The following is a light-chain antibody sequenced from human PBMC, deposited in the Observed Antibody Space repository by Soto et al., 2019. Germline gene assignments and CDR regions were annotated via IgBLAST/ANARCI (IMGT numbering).Light chain of an antibody. CDR3: QHYNSYTWT. Sequence: DIQMTQSPSTLSASVGDRVTITCRASQSINNWLVWYQQKPGIAPKLLMYKASNLESGVRSRISGSGSGTEFALTISSLHLDDFANYYCQHYNSYTWTFGQGTKVEIK. CDR2: KAS. CDR1: QSINNW. J-gene: IGKJ1*01. V-gene: IGKV1-5*03.